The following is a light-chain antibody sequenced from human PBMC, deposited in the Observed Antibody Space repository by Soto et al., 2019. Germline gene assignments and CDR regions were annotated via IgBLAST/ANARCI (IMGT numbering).Light chain of an antibody. V-gene: IGKV3-15*01. CDR3: QQYKNWPPIT. CDR2: GAS. Sequence: EILMTQSPPTLSVSPGETATLSCRASQSVSSSLAWYQQKPGQAPRLLIYGASTRATGTPARLSGSGSGTEFTLTISSLQSEDFAVYFCQQYKNWPPITFGQGTRLEIK. CDR1: QSVSSS. J-gene: IGKJ5*01.